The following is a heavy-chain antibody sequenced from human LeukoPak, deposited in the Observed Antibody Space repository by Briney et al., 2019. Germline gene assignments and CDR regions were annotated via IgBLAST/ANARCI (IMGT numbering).Heavy chain of an antibody. V-gene: IGHV1-18*01. Sequence: GASVKVSCKASGYTFTTYGISWVRQAPGQGLELMGWISAYFVNTNYAQKFQGRVTMTRDTSISTAYMELSRLRSDDTAVYYCARGGFGEFPYFDYWGQGTLVTVSS. CDR3: ARGGFGEFPYFDY. D-gene: IGHD3-10*01. CDR2: ISAYFVNT. J-gene: IGHJ4*02. CDR1: GYTFTTYG.